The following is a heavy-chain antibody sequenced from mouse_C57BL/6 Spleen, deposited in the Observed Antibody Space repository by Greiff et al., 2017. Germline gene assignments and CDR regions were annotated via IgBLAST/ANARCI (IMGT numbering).Heavy chain of an antibody. D-gene: IGHD4-1*01. CDR1: GFTFTDYY. CDR3: ARYDWWFAY. J-gene: IGHJ3*01. Sequence: EVQVVESGGGLVQPGGSLSLSCAASGFTFTDYYMSWVRQPPGKALEWLGFIRNKAIGYTTEYSASVKGGFTISRDNSQSILYLQMNALRAEDSATYYCARYDWWFAYWGQGTLVTVSA. CDR2: IRNKAIGYTT. V-gene: IGHV7-3*01.